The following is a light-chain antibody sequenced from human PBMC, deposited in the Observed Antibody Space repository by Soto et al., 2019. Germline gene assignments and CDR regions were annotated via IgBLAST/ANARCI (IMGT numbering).Light chain of an antibody. CDR2: DAS. CDR1: QSVSSY. Sequence: EIVLTQSPATLSLSPGERATLSCRASQSVSSYFAWYQQKPGQAPRLLIYDASNRATGTPDRFSGSGSGTDFTITISSLEPEDFAVYYCQQRSNWPLTFGGETKVEMK. CDR3: QQRSNWPLT. V-gene: IGKV3-11*01. J-gene: IGKJ4*01.